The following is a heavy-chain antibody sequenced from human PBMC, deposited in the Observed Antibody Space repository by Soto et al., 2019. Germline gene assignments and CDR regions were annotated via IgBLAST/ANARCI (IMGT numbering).Heavy chain of an antibody. J-gene: IGHJ5*02. CDR1: GYTLAGLS. D-gene: IGHD6-13*01. Sequence: GASVKVSCKVSGYTLAGLSMRWVRQAPGKGLEWMGGFDPEDGETIYAQKFQGRVTMTEDTSTDTAYMELSSLRSEDTAVCYCARDPERVAAAGTSIHWFDPWGQGTLVTVSS. V-gene: IGHV1-24*01. CDR3: ARDPERVAAAGTSIHWFDP. CDR2: FDPEDGET.